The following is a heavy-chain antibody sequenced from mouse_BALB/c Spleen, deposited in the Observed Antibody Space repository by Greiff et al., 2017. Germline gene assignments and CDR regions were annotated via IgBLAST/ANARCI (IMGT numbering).Heavy chain of an antibody. CDR3: AREGDWFAY. V-gene: IGHV1-67*01. J-gene: IGHJ3*01. Sequence: VQLQESGPELVRPGESVKISCKGSGYTFTDYAMHWVKQSHAKSLEWIGVISIYYDNTNYNQKFKGKATMTVDKSSSTAYMELARLTSEDSAIYYCAREGDWFAYWGQGTLVTVSA. CDR1: GYTFTDYA. CDR2: ISIYYDNT.